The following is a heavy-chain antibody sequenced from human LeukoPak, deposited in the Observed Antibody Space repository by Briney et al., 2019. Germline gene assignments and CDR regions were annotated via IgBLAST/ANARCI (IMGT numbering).Heavy chain of an antibody. D-gene: IGHD5-12*01. CDR1: GYNFISNW. J-gene: IGHJ4*02. Sequence: GESLKISCQGSGYNFISNWIGWVRQTPGKGLEFLGIIYPHDSSTIYSPSFQGQVTVSVDKSITTAYLQLNSLKSSDTGMYYCARVDRRGYSDYTAILPDYWGRGTLVTVSS. CDR3: ARVDRRGYSDYTAILPDY. CDR2: IYPHDSST. V-gene: IGHV5-51*01.